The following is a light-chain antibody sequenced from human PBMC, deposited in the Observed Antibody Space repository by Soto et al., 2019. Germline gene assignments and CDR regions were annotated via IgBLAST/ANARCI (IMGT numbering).Light chain of an antibody. CDR2: KGT. Sequence: QSVLAQPASVSGSPGQSITISCTGTSDDVGAYNSVSWYQQLPHKAPQVILYKGTQRPSGVSSRFSGSTSGNAASLTISGLQADDEADYFCCSSAPGSTYVFGTGTKGTVL. V-gene: IGLV2-23*01. CDR1: SDDVGAYNS. J-gene: IGLJ1*01. CDR3: CSSAPGSTYV.